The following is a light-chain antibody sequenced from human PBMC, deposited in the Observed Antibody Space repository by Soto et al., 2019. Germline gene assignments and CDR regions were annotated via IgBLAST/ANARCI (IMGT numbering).Light chain of an antibody. J-gene: IGLJ2*01. CDR2: EVT. V-gene: IGLV2-8*01. CDR3: SSYAGSINLI. CDR1: SSDIGTYDY. Sequence: QSALTQPPSASGSPGQSVTISCTGTSSDIGTYDYVSWYQQHPGQAPKLILYEVTKRPSGVPDRFSGSKSGTTASLTVSGLQAEDEADYYCSSYAGSINLIFGGGTQLTVL.